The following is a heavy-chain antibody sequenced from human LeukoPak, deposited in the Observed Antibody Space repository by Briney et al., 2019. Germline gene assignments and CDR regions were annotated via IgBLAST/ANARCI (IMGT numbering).Heavy chain of an antibody. V-gene: IGHV4-39*01. J-gene: IGHJ4*02. CDR1: GCSINGSSYY. CDR2: IYYSGST. Sequence: SETLSLTCTVSGCSINGSSYYRGWIRQSPGKGLEWIGSIYYSGSTYYNPSLKSRVTISVDTSKNQFSLKLNSVTATDTAEYYCARHYGPWGQGTLVTVSS. CDR3: ARHYGP. D-gene: IGHD3-10*01.